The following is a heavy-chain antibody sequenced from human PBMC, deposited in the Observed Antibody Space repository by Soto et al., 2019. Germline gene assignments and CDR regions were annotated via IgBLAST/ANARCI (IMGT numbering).Heavy chain of an antibody. Sequence: GASVKVSCKSSGGTFSSYTISCVRQAPGQGLEWMGRIIPILGIANYAQKFQGRVTITADKSTSTAYMELSSLRSEDTAVYYCARDDREYCSGGSCYGYWGQGTLVPSPQ. V-gene: IGHV1-69*04. J-gene: IGHJ4*02. D-gene: IGHD2-15*01. CDR3: ARDDREYCSGGSCYGY. CDR1: GGTFSSYT. CDR2: IIPILGIA.